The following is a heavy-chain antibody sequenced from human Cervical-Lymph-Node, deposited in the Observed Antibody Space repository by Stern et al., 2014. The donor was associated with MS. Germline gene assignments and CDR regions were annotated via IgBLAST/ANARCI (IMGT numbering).Heavy chain of an antibody. V-gene: IGHV5-51*01. CDR2: LFPGDSDT. D-gene: IGHD6-19*01. CDR1: GYTFTDYW. J-gene: IGHJ4*02. CDR3: ARPHSPGWSYYFDF. Sequence: VQLVQSGAEVRKPGQSLTISCNISGYTFTDYWIAWVRQMPGKGLEWMGALFPGDSDTRYSPSFKGHVTISVDTSINTAYLQWSDLRASDTAMYYCARPHSPGWSYYFDFWGQGTLVAVSS.